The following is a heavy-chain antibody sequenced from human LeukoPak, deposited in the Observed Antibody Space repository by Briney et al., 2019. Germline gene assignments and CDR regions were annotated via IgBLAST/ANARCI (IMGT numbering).Heavy chain of an antibody. V-gene: IGHV1-69*05. CDR2: IIPIFGTA. CDR3: ARVSSGYSGYDY. Sequence: SVKVSCKASGGTFSSYAISWVRQAPGQGLEWMGRIIPIFGTANYAQKFQGRVTITTGESTSTAYMELSSLRSEDTAVYYCARVSSGYSGYDYWGQGTLVTVSS. D-gene: IGHD5-12*01. J-gene: IGHJ4*02. CDR1: GGTFSSYA.